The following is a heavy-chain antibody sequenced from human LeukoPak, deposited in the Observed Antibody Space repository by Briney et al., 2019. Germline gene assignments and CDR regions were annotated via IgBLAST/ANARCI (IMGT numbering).Heavy chain of an antibody. CDR1: GYSFSSYY. J-gene: IGHJ4*02. D-gene: IGHD1-26*01. V-gene: IGHV1-46*01. CDR3: ARGGSSGATRTYYFDY. Sequence: ASVKVSCKASGYSFSSYYMQWVRQAPEQGLEWMGIINPSGGSTNYAQKLQGRVTMTRDMSTSTVYMELSSLRSEDTAVYYCARGGSSGATRTYYFDYWGQGTLVTVSS. CDR2: INPSGGST.